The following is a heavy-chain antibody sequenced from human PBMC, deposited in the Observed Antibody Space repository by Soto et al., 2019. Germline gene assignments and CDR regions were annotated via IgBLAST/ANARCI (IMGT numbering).Heavy chain of an antibody. CDR1: GGSISSGDYY. CDR3: ARDQNDFLSGYPQYGMDV. CDR2: IYYSGST. Sequence: SETLSLTCTVSGGSISSGDYYWSWIRQPPGKGLEWIGYIYYSGSTYYNPSLKRRVTISVDTSKNQFSLKLSSVTAADTAVYYCARDQNDFLSGYPQYGMDVWGQGTTGT. D-gene: IGHD3-3*01. V-gene: IGHV4-30-4*01. J-gene: IGHJ6*02.